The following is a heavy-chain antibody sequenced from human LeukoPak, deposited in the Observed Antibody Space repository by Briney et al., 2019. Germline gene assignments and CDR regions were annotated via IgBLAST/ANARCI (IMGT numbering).Heavy chain of an antibody. D-gene: IGHD3-10*01. Sequence: QPGRSLRLSCAASGFIFSSYGLHWVRQAPGKGLEWVAVISYDGSNKYYADSVKGRFTISRDNYKNTLYLQMNSLRAEDTAEYHCAKEYYYGSGSQEYYFDYWGQGTLVTVSS. V-gene: IGHV3-30*18. CDR1: GFIFSSYG. CDR2: ISYDGSNK. J-gene: IGHJ4*02. CDR3: AKEYYYGSGSQEYYFDY.